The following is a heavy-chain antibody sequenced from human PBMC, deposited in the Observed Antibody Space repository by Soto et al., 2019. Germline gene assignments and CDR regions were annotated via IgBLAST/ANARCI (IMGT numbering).Heavy chain of an antibody. Sequence: SETLSLTCAVYGGSFSGYYWSWIRQPPGKGLEWIGEINHSGSTNYNPSLKSRVTISVDTSKNQFSLKLSSVTAADTAVYYCARVNDYGDPAASYYFDYWGQGTLVTVSS. CDR2: INHSGST. CDR3: ARVNDYGDPAASYYFDY. J-gene: IGHJ4*02. V-gene: IGHV4-34*01. CDR1: GGSFSGYY. D-gene: IGHD4-17*01.